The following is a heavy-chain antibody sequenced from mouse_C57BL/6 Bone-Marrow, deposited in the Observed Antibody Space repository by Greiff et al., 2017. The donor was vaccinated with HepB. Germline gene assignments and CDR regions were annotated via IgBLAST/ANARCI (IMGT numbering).Heavy chain of an antibody. V-gene: IGHV5-2*01. CDR2: INSDGGST. CDR1: EYEFPSHD. D-gene: IGHD1-1*01. Sequence: EVQGAESGGGLVQPGESLKLSCESNEYEFPSHDMSWVRKTPEKRLELVAAINSDGGSTYYPDTMERRFIISRDNTKKTLYLQMSSLRSEDTALYYCARPFLTSAWFAYWGQGTLVTVSA. J-gene: IGHJ3*01. CDR3: ARPFLTSAWFAY.